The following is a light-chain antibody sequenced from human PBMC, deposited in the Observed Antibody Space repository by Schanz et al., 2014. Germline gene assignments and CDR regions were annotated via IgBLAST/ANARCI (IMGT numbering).Light chain of an antibody. CDR2: GAS. Sequence: EIVLTQSPGTLSLSPGDRATLSCRASQSVSSSYLAWYQQKPGQAPRLLIHGASSRATGIPDRFSGSGAGTDFTLTISRLEPEDFAVYYCQQYGSSLMYTFGQGTKVEIK. V-gene: IGKV3-20*01. CDR1: QSVSSSY. CDR3: QQYGSSLMYT. J-gene: IGKJ2*01.